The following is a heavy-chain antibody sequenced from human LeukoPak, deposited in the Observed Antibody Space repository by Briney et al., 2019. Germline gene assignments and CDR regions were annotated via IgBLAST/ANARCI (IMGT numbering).Heavy chain of an antibody. J-gene: IGHJ4*02. CDR1: GYTFTSYG. CDR3: ARVAGPIAAADLREDFDY. V-gene: IGHV1-18*01. Sequence: GASVKVSCKASGYTFTSYGISWVRQAPGQGLEWMGWISAYNGNTNYAQKLQGRVTMTTDTSTSTAYMELRSLRSDDTAVYYCARVAGPIAAADLREDFDYWGQGTLVTVSS. CDR2: ISAYNGNT. D-gene: IGHD6-13*01.